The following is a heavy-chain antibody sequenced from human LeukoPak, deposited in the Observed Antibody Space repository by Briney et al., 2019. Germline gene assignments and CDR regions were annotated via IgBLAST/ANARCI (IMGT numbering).Heavy chain of an antibody. CDR1: GYTFTSYY. Sequence: ASVKVSCKASGYTFTSYYMHWVRQAPGQGLEWMGIINPSGGSTSYAQKFQGRVTMTRDTSTSTVYMELSGLRSEDTAVYYCARVRSSWATFDYWGQGTLVTVSS. J-gene: IGHJ4*02. D-gene: IGHD6-13*01. CDR2: INPSGGST. V-gene: IGHV1-46*01. CDR3: ARVRSSWATFDY.